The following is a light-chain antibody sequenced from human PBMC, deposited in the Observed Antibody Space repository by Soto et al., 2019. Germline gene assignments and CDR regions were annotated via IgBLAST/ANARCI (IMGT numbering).Light chain of an antibody. CDR2: SNN. Sequence: QAVVTQPPSASGTPGQRVTISCSGSSSNIGSNTVNWYQQLPGTAPKLLIYSNNQRPSGVPDRSSGSKSGTSASLAISGLQSEDEADYYCAAWDDSLNGSVVFGGGTKLTVL. CDR1: SSNIGSNT. CDR3: AAWDDSLNGSVV. V-gene: IGLV1-44*01. J-gene: IGLJ2*01.